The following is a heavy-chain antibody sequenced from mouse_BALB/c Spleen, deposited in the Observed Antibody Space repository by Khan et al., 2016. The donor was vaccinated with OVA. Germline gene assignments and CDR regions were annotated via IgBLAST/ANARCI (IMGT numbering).Heavy chain of an antibody. CDR2: FYPGNGDT. CDR3: ERGGYSSFAY. V-gene: IGHV1-5*01. CDR1: GYSFTSYL. J-gene: IGHJ3*01. Sequence: EVQLQESGTVLARPGASVKMSCKASGYSFTSYLIHWVKQRPGQGLEWIGDFYPGNGDTTYNQKFKDKAKLTADTSANTANMELSSLTNEDSAVYYCERGGYSSFAYWGQGTLVTVSA. D-gene: IGHD1-3*01.